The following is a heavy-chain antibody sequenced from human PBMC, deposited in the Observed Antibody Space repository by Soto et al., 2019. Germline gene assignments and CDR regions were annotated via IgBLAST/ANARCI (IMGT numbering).Heavy chain of an antibody. Sequence: GGSLRLSCAASGFTFSSYEMNWVRQAPGKGLEWVSYISSSGSTIYYADSVKGRFTISRDNAKNSLYLQMNSLRAEDTAVYYCARLRYYYGSGTPQWFDPWGQGTLVTVS. CDR3: ARLRYYYGSGTPQWFDP. CDR1: GFTFSSYE. J-gene: IGHJ5*02. V-gene: IGHV3-48*03. D-gene: IGHD3-10*01. CDR2: ISSSGSTI.